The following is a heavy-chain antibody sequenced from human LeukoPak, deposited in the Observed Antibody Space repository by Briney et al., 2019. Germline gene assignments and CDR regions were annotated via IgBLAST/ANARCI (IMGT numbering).Heavy chain of an antibody. CDR3: ASTEITMVRGVLY. Sequence: QPGRSLRLSCAASGFTVSSNYMSWVRQAPGKGLEWVSVIYSGGSTYYADSVKGRFTISRDNSKNTLYLQMNSLRAEDTAVYYCASTEITMVRGVLYWGQGTLVTVSS. V-gene: IGHV3-66*01. CDR2: IYSGGST. J-gene: IGHJ4*02. D-gene: IGHD3-10*01. CDR1: GFTVSSNY.